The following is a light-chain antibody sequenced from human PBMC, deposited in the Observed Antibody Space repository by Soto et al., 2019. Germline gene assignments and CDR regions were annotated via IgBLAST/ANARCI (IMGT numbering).Light chain of an antibody. Sequence: QSALTQPASVSGSPGQSITIPCTGTSSDVGGYNYVSWYQQHPGKAPKLMIYEVSKWPSGVSNRFSGSKSGNTASLTISGLQAEDEADYYCSSYAGSSNVFGTGTKLTVL. CDR2: EVS. V-gene: IGLV2-14*01. CDR3: SSYAGSSNV. CDR1: SSDVGGYNY. J-gene: IGLJ1*01.